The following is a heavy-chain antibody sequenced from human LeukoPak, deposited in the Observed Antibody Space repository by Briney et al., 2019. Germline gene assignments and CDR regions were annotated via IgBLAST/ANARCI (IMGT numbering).Heavy chain of an antibody. V-gene: IGHV4-59*12. CDR1: GGSISSYY. CDR2: IYYSGST. D-gene: IGHD2-2*01. Sequence: KSSETLSLTCTVSGGSISSYYWSWIRQPPGKGLEWIGYIYYSGSTNYNPSLKSRVTMSVDTSKNQFSLKLSSVTAADTAVYYCARGPSGGCSSTSCLSFDYWGQGTLVTVSS. CDR3: ARGPSGGCSSTSCLSFDY. J-gene: IGHJ4*02.